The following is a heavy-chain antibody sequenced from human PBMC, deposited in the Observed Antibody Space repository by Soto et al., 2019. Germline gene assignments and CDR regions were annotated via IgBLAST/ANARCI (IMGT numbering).Heavy chain of an antibody. CDR1: GFTVSHYY. CDR2: IYSGDST. Sequence: GGSLRLSCATSGFTVSHYYMTWVRQAPGKGLESVSVIYSGDSTYYADSVKGRFTISRDNSNNTLSLQMHILRVEDTAVYFCAKGGYYSLFDIWGQGTMVTVSS. CDR3: AKGGYYSLFDI. D-gene: IGHD3-16*01. J-gene: IGHJ3*02. V-gene: IGHV3-53*01.